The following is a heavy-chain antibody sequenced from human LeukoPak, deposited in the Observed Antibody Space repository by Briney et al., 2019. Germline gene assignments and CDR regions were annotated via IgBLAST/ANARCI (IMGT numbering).Heavy chain of an antibody. D-gene: IGHD2-15*01. CDR1: GYTFTSYG. Sequence: GASVKVSCKASGYTFTSYGISWVRQAPGQGLEWMGWISAYNGDTNYAQKLQGRVTMTTDTSTSTAYMELRSLRSDDTAVYYCARDLMGLGYCSGGSCYSSGTFDYWGQGTLVTVSS. J-gene: IGHJ4*02. CDR2: ISAYNGDT. CDR3: ARDLMGLGYCSGGSCYSSGTFDY. V-gene: IGHV1-18*01.